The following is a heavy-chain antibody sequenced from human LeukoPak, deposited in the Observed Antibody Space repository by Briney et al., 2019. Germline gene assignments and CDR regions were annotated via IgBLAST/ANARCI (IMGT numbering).Heavy chain of an antibody. Sequence: ASVKVSCKASGYTFTGYYMHWVRQAPGQGLEWMGWINPNSGGTNYAQKFQGRVTITTDESTSTAYMELSSLRSEDTAIYYCARDHCSGDSCYFFDYWGQGTLVTVSS. V-gene: IGHV1-2*02. CDR2: INPNSGGT. CDR3: ARDHCSGDSCYFFDY. J-gene: IGHJ4*02. D-gene: IGHD2-15*01. CDR1: GYTFTGYY.